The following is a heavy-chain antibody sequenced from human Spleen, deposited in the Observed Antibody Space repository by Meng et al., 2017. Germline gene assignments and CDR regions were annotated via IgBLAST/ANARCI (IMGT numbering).Heavy chain of an antibody. D-gene: IGHD4-17*01. CDR1: GASVSSHY. Sequence: SETLSLTCTVSGASVSSHYWSWIRQPPGKGLEWIGSIYYSGSTNYNPSLKSRVTISVDTSKNQFSLKLTSVTAADTAVYYCARDSSYGDYYFDFRGQGTLVTVSS. V-gene: IGHV4-59*02. J-gene: IGHJ4*02. CDR3: ARDSSYGDYYFDF. CDR2: IYYSGST.